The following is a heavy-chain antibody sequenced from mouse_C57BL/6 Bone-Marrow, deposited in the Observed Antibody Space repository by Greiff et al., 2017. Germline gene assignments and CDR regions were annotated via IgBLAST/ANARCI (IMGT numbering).Heavy chain of an antibody. V-gene: IGHV14-2*01. J-gene: IGHJ2*01. CDR1: GFNIKDYY. D-gene: IGHD1-1*01. Sequence: VHVKQSGAELVKPGASVKLSCTASGFNIKDYYMHWVKQRTEQGLEWIGRIDPEDGETKYAPKFQGKATIKADTSANTADLQRSSLTSEDTAVYYCALFMTTVNDGGQGTTLTVSS. CDR2: IDPEDGET. CDR3: ALFMTTVND.